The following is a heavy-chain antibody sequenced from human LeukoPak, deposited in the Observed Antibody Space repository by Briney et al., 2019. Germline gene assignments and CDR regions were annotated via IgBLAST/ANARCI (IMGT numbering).Heavy chain of an antibody. CDR2: IYYSGST. V-gene: IGHV4-39*01. D-gene: IGHD2-2*01. CDR3: ASTERCSTTCPLDY. CDR1: DDSIRSSAYY. J-gene: IGHJ4*02. Sequence: SETLSLTCAVSDDSIRSSAYYWGWIRQPPGKGLEWIGSIYYSGSTYYNPSLKSRVTISIDTSKNQFSLKLSSVTAADTAVYYCASTERCSTTCPLDYWGQGTLVTISS.